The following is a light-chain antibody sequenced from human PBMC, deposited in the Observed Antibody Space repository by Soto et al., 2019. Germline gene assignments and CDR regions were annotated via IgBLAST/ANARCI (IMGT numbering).Light chain of an antibody. CDR1: RSVGSF. CDR3: QQSYTSPFT. V-gene: IGKV1-39*01. J-gene: IGKJ3*01. CDR2: SVS. Sequence: DIQMTQSPSSLSASVGDRVTITCRASRSVGSFLNWYQQIPGKAPKLLIYSVSNLQGGVPSRFSGSGSGTDFTLTSSSLQPEDFATYYCQQSYTSPFTFGPGTKVDIK.